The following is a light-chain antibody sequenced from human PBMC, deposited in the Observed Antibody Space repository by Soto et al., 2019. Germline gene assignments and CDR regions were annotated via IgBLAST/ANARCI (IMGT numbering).Light chain of an antibody. CDR2: QDN. CDR1: KLGDKY. V-gene: IGLV3-1*01. CDR3: QAGDSSTDV. Sequence: SSELTQPSSVSVSPGQTASITCSGDKLGDKYACWYQQKPGQSPVLVIYQDNKRPSGLPERFSGSNSGNTATLTISGTQTMDEADYYCQAGDSSTDVFGTGTKLTVL. J-gene: IGLJ1*01.